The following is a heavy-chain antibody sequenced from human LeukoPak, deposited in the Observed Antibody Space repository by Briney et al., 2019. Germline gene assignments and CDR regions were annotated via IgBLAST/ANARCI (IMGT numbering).Heavy chain of an antibody. CDR3: ARVDRGQQLVVDY. J-gene: IGHJ4*02. CDR1: GYTFTGYY. CDR2: INPNSGGA. V-gene: IGHV1-2*06. Sequence: ASVKVSCKASGYTFTGYYMHWVRQAPGQGLEWMGRINPNSGGANYAQKFQGRVTMTRDTSISTACMELSRLRSDDTAVYYCARVDRGQQLVVDYWGQGTLVTVSS. D-gene: IGHD6-13*01.